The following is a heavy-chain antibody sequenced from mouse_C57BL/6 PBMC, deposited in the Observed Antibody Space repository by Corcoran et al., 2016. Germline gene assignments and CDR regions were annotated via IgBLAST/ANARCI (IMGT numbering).Heavy chain of an antibody. V-gene: IGHV9-3*01. Sequence: QIQLVQSGPELKKPGETVKISCKASGYTLTTYGMSWVKQAPGKGLKWMGWINTYSGVPTYADDFKGRFAFSLETSASTAYLQINNLKNEDTATYFCARESYDGYYDYAMDYWGQGTSVTVSS. D-gene: IGHD2-3*01. CDR2: INTYSGVP. J-gene: IGHJ4*01. CDR1: GYTLTTYG. CDR3: ARESYDGYYDYAMDY.